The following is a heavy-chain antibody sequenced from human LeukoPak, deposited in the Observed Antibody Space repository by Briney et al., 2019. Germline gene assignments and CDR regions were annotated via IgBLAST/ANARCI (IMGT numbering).Heavy chain of an antibody. CDR1: GFTFDDYA. D-gene: IGHD3-10*01. J-gene: IGHJ4*02. Sequence: GGSLRLSCAASGFTFDDYAMHWVRQAPGKGLEWVSGISWNSGSIGYADSVKGRFTISRDNAKNSLYLQMNSLRAEDTALYCCAKGGSYYGSGSWDFDYWGQGTLVTVSS. V-gene: IGHV3-9*01. CDR2: ISWNSGSI. CDR3: AKGGSYYGSGSWDFDY.